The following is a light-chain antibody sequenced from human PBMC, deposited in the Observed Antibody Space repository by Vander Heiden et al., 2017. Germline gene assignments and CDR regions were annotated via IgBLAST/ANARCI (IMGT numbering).Light chain of an antibody. J-gene: IGKJ5*01. CDR3: QQSYNAPGT. Sequence: DIQMTQSPFSLSASVGERVTITCRASQSICKYLNWYEQKPGKAPKLLIFLTSSLQGGAPSRFTGSGSGTEFTLTINSLQPEDFATYYCQQSYNAPGTFGQGTRLEIK. CDR1: QSICKY. CDR2: LTS. V-gene: IGKV1-39*01.